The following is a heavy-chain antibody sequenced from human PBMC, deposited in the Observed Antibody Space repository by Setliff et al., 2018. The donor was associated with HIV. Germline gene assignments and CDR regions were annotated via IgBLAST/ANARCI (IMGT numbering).Heavy chain of an antibody. CDR2: ISPYDLSE. V-gene: IGHV1-2*02. CDR3: ARQFSNSFDS. J-gene: IGHJ4*02. D-gene: IGHD7-27*01. Sequence: ASVKVSCKASGYTFVDYFIHWVRQAPGQGPEWMGWISPYDLSERTSQRFRGRVTMTRDTSINAAYLDLSGLTSDDTAVYYCARQFSNSFDSWGQGTLVTVSS. CDR1: GYTFVDYF.